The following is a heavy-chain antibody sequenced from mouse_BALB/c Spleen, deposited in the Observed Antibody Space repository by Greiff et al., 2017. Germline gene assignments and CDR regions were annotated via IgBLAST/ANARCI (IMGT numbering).Heavy chain of an antibody. Sequence: EVKLLESGGGLVQPGGSLKLSCAASGFDFSRYWMSWVRQAPGKGLEWIGEINPDSSTINYTPSLKDKFIISRDNAKNTLYLQMSKVRSEDTALYYCARTERYGYGFAYWGQGTLVTVSA. J-gene: IGHJ3*01. V-gene: IGHV4-1*02. CDR3: ARTERYGYGFAY. CDR2: INPDSSTI. D-gene: IGHD1-2*01. CDR1: GFDFSRYW.